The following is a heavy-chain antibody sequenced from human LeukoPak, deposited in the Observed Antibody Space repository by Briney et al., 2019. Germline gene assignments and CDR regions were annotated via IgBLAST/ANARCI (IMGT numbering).Heavy chain of an antibody. CDR1: GFTFSSYA. V-gene: IGHV3-23*01. CDR3: ARDYQGGYGDKTVDY. CDR2: IVSSGDTT. Sequence: PGGSLRLSCAASGFTFSSYAMSWVRQAPGKGLEWVSAIVSSGDTTYYADSVKGRFTISRDNSKNTLYLQMNSLRAEDTAVYYCARDYQGGYGDKTVDYWGQGTLVTVSS. J-gene: IGHJ4*02. D-gene: IGHD5-18*01.